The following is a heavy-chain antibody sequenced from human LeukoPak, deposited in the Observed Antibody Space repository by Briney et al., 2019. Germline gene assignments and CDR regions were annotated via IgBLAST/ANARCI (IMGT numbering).Heavy chain of an antibody. D-gene: IGHD2-2*01. V-gene: IGHV4-34*01. CDR3: ARQVVVPAGYYFDY. Sequence: SETLSLTCAVYGGSFSGYYWSWIRQPPGKGLEWIGEINHSGSTNYNPSLKSRATISVDTSKNQFSLKLSSVTAADTAVYYCARQVVVPAGYYFDYWGQGTLVTVSS. CDR2: INHSGST. CDR1: GGSFSGYY. J-gene: IGHJ4*02.